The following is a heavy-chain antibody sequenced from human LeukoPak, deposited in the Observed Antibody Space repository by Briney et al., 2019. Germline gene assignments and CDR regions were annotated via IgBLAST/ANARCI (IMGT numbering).Heavy chain of an antibody. CDR2: INTNTGNP. CDR1: GYTFTMYA. D-gene: IGHD1-20*01. V-gene: IGHV7-4-1*02. Sequence: ASVKVSCKASGYTFTMYAVSWVRQAPGQGLEWMGWINTNTGNPTYAQGFTGRFVFSLDTSVSTAYLQISSLKAEDTAVYYCARDPPNWNPFYYYYYYMDVWGKGTTATVSS. CDR3: ARDPPNWNPFYYYYYYMDV. J-gene: IGHJ6*03.